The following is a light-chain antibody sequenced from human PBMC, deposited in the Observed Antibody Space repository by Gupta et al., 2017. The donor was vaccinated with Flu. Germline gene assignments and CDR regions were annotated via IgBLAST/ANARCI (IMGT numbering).Light chain of an antibody. J-gene: IGLJ2*01. V-gene: IGLV1-47*01. CDR3: AAWDDSLSGVV. Sequence: SVLTHPLSQSATPGQRVTISCSGSSSNIGSNYVYWYQQLPGTAPKLLIYRNNQRPSGVPDRFSGSKSGTSASLAISGLRSEDEADYYCAAWDDSLSGVVFGGGTKLTVL. CDR1: SSNIGSNY. CDR2: RNN.